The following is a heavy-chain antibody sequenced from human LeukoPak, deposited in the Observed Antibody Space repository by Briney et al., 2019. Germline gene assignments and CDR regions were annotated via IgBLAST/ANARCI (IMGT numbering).Heavy chain of an antibody. CDR3: ARQRGSGSYYKSYYYYMDV. CDR1: GVSFSGYY. Sequence: ETLSLTCAVYGVSFSGYYWSWIRQPPGKGLEWIGEINHSGSTNYNPSLKSRVTISVDTSKNQFSLKLSSVTAADTAVYYCARQRGSGSYYKSYYYYMDVWGKGTTVTISS. J-gene: IGHJ6*03. D-gene: IGHD3-10*01. CDR2: INHSGST. V-gene: IGHV4-34*01.